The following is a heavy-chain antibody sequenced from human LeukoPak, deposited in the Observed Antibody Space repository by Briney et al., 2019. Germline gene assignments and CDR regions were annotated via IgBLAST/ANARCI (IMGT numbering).Heavy chain of an antibody. CDR2: ISWDGGST. Sequence: AGGSLRPSCAASGFTFDDYAMHWVRQAPGKGLEWVSLISWDGGSTYYADSVKGRFTISRDNSKNSLYLQMNSLRAEDTALYYCAKGDCSSTSCHFDYWGQGTLVTVSS. CDR3: AKGDCSSTSCHFDY. V-gene: IGHV3-43D*04. CDR1: GFTFDDYA. D-gene: IGHD2-2*01. J-gene: IGHJ4*02.